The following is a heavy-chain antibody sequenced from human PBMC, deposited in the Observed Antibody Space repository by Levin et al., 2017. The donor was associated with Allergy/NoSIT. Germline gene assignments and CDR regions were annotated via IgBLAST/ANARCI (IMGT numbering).Heavy chain of an antibody. CDR2: ILFDGSNK. D-gene: IGHD6-19*01. CDR1: GFTFSNNA. CDR3: VRANTVTGTIGALDI. Sequence: GGSLRLSCAASGFTFSNNAMHWVRQAPGKGLEWVAVILFDGSNKYYADSVKGRFTISRDNSKNTLYLQMNSLRAEDTAVYYCVRANTVTGTIGALDIWGQGTMVTVSS. V-gene: IGHV3-30*04. J-gene: IGHJ3*02.